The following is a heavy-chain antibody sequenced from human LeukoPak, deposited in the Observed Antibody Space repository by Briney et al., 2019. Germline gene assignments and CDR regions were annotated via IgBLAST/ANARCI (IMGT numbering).Heavy chain of an antibody. J-gene: IGHJ4*02. CDR1: GGTFSSYA. CDR2: IIPIFGTA. Sequence: SVKVSCKASGGTFSSYAISWVRQAPGQGLEWMGGIIPIFGTANYAQKFQGRVTITADKSTSTAYMELSSLRSEDTAVYYCASNYYGSGSYIYWGQGTLVTVSS. D-gene: IGHD3-10*01. CDR3: ASNYYGSGSYIY. V-gene: IGHV1-69*06.